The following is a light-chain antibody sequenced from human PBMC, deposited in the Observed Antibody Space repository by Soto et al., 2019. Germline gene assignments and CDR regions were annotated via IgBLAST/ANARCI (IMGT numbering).Light chain of an antibody. Sequence: EVVMTQSPATLSVSPGERATLSCRASQSVNANLAWYQQKPGQAPRLLIHGASNRATGIPARFSGSGFGTEFILTISSLLSEDFAVYYCQQYNTWLWTFGQGTKVEI. CDR1: QSVNAN. CDR2: GAS. V-gene: IGKV3-15*01. J-gene: IGKJ1*01. CDR3: QQYNTWLWT.